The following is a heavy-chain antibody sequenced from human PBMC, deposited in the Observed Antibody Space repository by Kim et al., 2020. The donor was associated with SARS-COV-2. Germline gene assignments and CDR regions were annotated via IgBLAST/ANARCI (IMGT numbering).Heavy chain of an antibody. J-gene: IGHJ4*02. V-gene: IGHV1-69*13. D-gene: IGHD2-21*02. CDR1: GDTFSKNA. CDR3: ARGRRVTFIDY. CDR2: IITIYGDA. Sequence: SVKVSCKTSGDTFSKNAISWVRQAPGQGLEWMGGIITIYGDANYAQKFQDRVTITADESTSTAYMELRSLSSEDTAVYYCARGRRVTFIDYWGQGTLVT.